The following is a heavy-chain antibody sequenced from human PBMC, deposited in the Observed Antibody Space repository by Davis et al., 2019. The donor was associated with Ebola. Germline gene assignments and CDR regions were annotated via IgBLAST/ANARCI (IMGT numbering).Heavy chain of an antibody. J-gene: IGHJ6*02. V-gene: IGHV3-53*05. D-gene: IGHD3-10*01. Sequence: GGPLRLSCAASGFTVSSNYMSWVRQAPGKGLEWVSVIYSGGSTYYADSVKGRFTISRDNAKNMLYLQMNSLRAEDTAVYYCARRGWFRAKYGMDVWGQGTTVTVSS. CDR2: IYSGGST. CDR1: GFTVSSNY. CDR3: ARRGWFRAKYGMDV.